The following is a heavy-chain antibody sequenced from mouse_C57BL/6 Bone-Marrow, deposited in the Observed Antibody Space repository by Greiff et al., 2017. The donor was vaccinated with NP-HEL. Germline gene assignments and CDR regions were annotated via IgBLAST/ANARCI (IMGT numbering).Heavy chain of an antibody. D-gene: IGHD2-4*01. CDR2: IRLKSDNYAT. CDR1: GFTFSNYW. V-gene: IGHV6-3*01. Sequence: DVQLVESGGGLVQPGGSMKLSCVASGFTFSNYWMNWVRQSPEKGLEWVAQIRLKSDNYATHYAVSVKGRLTISRDDSKSSGYLQMNNLRAEDTGIYYCTGPDYDGFDYWGQGTTLTVSS. J-gene: IGHJ2*01. CDR3: TGPDYDGFDY.